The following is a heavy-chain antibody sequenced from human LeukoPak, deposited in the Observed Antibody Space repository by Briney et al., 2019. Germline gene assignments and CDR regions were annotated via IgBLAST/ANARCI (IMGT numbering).Heavy chain of an antibody. J-gene: IGHJ4*02. V-gene: IGHV3-48*03. CDR3: ARETGGYFDY. D-gene: IGHD1-1*01. CDR1: GFSFSSYE. Sequence: GGSLRLSCAASGFSFSSYEMSWVRQAPGKRLEWVSYISSSGITEYHADSVKGRFTISRDNAKKSLYLQMNSLRGEDTAVYYCARETGGYFDYWGPGTLVTVSS. CDR2: ISSSGITE.